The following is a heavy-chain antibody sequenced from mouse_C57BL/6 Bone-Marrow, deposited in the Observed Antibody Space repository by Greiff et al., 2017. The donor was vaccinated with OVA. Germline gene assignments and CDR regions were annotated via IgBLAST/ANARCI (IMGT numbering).Heavy chain of an antibody. J-gene: IGHJ4*01. V-gene: IGHV5-9-1*02. D-gene: IGHD2-1*01. Sequence: EVKVVESGEGLLKPGGSLKLSCAASGFTFSSYAMSWVRHPPEKRLGWVSYISSGGDYVYYADTVMGRFTISRDNARNTLYLQMISVKSEDTAMYYCTSYGNSSAMDYWGQGTSVTVS. CDR1: GFTFSSYA. CDR3: TSYGNSSAMDY. CDR2: ISSGGDYV.